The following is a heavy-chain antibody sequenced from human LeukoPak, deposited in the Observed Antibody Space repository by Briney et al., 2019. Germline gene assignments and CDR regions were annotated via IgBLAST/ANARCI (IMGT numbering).Heavy chain of an antibody. J-gene: IGHJ4*02. Sequence: ASVKVSCQASGYTFTGYYMHWVRQAPGQGLEWMGWINPNSGGTHYAQKFQGRVTMTRDTSISTAYMELSRQRSDDTAVYYCARDDPSPHDDLDYWGQGTLVTVSS. CDR2: INPNSGGT. CDR3: ARDDPSPHDDLDY. V-gene: IGHV1-2*02. CDR1: GYTFTGYY. D-gene: IGHD1-1*01.